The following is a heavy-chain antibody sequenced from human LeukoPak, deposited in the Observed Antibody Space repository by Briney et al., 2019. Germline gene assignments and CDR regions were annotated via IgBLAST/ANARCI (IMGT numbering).Heavy chain of an antibody. D-gene: IGHD3-9*01. J-gene: IGHJ3*02. CDR2: MNPNSGNT. CDR1: GYTFTSYD. V-gene: IGHV1-8*03. Sequence: GASVKVSCKASGYTFTSYDINWVRQATGQGLEWMGWMNPNSGNTGYAQKFQGRVTITRNTSISTAYMELSSLRSEDTAVYYCASFLGRLAGAIDAFDIWGQGTMVTVSS. CDR3: ASFLGRLAGAIDAFDI.